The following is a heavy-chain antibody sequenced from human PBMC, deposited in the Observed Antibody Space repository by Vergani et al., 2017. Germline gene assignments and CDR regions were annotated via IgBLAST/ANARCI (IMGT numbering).Heavy chain of an antibody. CDR2: ISSSSSYI. D-gene: IGHD5-12*01. V-gene: IGHV3-21*01. J-gene: IGHJ6*02. CDR3: AGWPPGWLRFGTYYYGMDV. Sequence: EVQLVESGGGLVKPGGSLRLSCAASGFTFSSYSMNWVRQAPGKGLEWVSSISSSSSYIYYADSVKGRFTISRDNAKNSLYLQMNSLRAEDTAVYYCAGWPPGWLRFGTYYYGMDVWGQGTTVTVSS. CDR1: GFTFSSYS.